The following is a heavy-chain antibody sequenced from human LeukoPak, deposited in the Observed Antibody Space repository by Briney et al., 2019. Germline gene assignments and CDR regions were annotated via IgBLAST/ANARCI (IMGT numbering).Heavy chain of an antibody. J-gene: IGHJ4*02. D-gene: IGHD5-24*01. CDR1: GGTFSSYA. CDR3: ARDRGRDGYNYDY. CDR2: IIPIFGTA. Sequence: SVKVSCKASGGTFSSYAISWVRQAPGQGLEWMGGIIPIFGTANYAQKFQGRVTITTDESTSTAYMELSSLRSEDTAVYYCARDRGRDGYNYDYWGQGTLVTVSS. V-gene: IGHV1-69*05.